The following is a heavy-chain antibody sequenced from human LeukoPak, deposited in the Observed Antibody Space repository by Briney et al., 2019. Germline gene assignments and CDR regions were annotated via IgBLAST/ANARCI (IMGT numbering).Heavy chain of an antibody. Sequence: PSETLSLTCTVSGGSIHSYYWSWLRQPPGKGLEWIGYIYYSGSINYNPSLKSRVTIAVDTSKNQFSLKLSSVTAADTAIYYCARVGGGNYYYYGMDVWGQGTTVTVSS. CDR3: ARVGGGNYYYYGMDV. CDR1: GGSIHSYY. J-gene: IGHJ6*02. D-gene: IGHD2-15*01. V-gene: IGHV4-59*08. CDR2: IYYSGSI.